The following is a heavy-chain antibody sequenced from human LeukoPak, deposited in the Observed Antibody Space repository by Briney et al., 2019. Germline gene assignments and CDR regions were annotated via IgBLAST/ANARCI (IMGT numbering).Heavy chain of an antibody. J-gene: IGHJ4*02. Sequence: PSETLSLTCAVYGGSFSGYYWSWIRQPPGKGLEWIGEINHSGSTNYNPSLKSRVTISVDTSKNQFSLKLSSETAADTAVYYCARGARYYYDSSGYYLDYRGQGTLVTVSS. CDR1: GGSFSGYY. D-gene: IGHD3-22*01. V-gene: IGHV4-34*01. CDR2: INHSGST. CDR3: ARGARYYYDSSGYYLDY.